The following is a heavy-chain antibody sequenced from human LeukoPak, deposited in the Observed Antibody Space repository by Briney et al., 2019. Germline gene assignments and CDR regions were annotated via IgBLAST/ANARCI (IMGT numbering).Heavy chain of an antibody. CDR1: GYTFTSYD. Sequence: GASVEVSCKASGYTFTSYDINWVRQATGRGLEWMGWMNPNSGNTGYAQKFQGRVTMTRNTSISTAYMELSRLRSEDTAVYYCSTAAFDYWGQGTLVTVSS. CDR3: STAAFDY. J-gene: IGHJ4*02. V-gene: IGHV1-8*01. D-gene: IGHD2-2*01. CDR2: MNPNSGNT.